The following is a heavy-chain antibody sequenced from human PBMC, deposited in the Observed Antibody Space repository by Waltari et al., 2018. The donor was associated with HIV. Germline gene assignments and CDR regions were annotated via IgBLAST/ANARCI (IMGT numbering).Heavy chain of an antibody. CDR1: GFTFSSYA. CDR3: AKGGYCGGDCGKRNWFDP. Sequence: EVQLLESGGGLVQPGGSLRLSCAASGFTFSSYAMSWVRQAPGKGLEWVSAISGSGGSTYYADSVKGRFTISRDNSKNTLYLQMNSLRAEDTAVYYCAKGGYCGGDCGKRNWFDPWGQGTLVTVSS. V-gene: IGHV3-23*01. J-gene: IGHJ5*02. D-gene: IGHD2-21*01. CDR2: ISGSGGST.